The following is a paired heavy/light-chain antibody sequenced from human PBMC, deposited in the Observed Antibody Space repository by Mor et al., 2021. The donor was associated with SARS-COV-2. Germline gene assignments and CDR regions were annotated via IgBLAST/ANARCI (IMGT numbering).Heavy chain of an antibody. Sequence: QGQLVQSGGEVKEPGASVRVSCKASGYTFSSFGISWVRQAPGQGLEWMGWISCYTGNTYFAQKFEGRVSMTTDPSTSTAYLDLKSLRSDDEAMYFCARDRIGISIFGAPEYYSGLDVWGQGTTVTVS. CDR2: ISCYTGNT. CDR3: ARDRIGISIFGAPEYYSGLDV. D-gene: IGHD3-3*02. CDR1: GYTFSSFG. V-gene: IGHV1-18*04. J-gene: IGHJ6*02.
Light chain of an antibody. Sequence: EVILTQSPLSLPVTLGQPASISCRSSQSLRYSDGNTYLNWFHQRPGQSPRRLIYKVSKRDSGVPDRFSGSGSGTDYTLEISRVEAEDVGLYYCMQGTEWPQTFGQGTRVEIK. V-gene: IGKV2-30*01. CDR1: QSLRYSDGNTY. CDR3: MQGTEWPQT. J-gene: IGKJ1*01. CDR2: KVS.